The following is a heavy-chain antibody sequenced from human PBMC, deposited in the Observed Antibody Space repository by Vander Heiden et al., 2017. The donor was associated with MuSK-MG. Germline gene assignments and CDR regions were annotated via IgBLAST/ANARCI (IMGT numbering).Heavy chain of an antibody. J-gene: IGHJ4*02. Sequence: QLQLQESGPGLVKPSETLSLTCTVSGGSISSSSYYWGWIRQPPGKGLEWIGSNYYSGSTYYNPALKSRVTISVDTSKNQFSLKLSSVTDEDKAVYYCARQYYEYVWGSRYFDYWGQGNLVTVSS. CDR1: GGSISSSSYY. CDR3: ARQYYEYVWGSRYFDY. V-gene: IGHV4-39*01. D-gene: IGHD3-16*01. CDR2: NYYSGST.